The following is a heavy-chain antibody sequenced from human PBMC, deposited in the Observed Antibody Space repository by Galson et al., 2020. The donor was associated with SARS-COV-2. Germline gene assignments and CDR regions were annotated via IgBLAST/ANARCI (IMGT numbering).Heavy chain of an antibody. Sequence: TGGSLRLSCAASGFTFSSYGMHWVRQAPAKGLEWVAVISYDGSNKYYADSVKGRFTISRDNSKNTLYLQMNSLRAEDTAVYFCAGGDSSPRGEYGMDVWGQGTMVTVFS. CDR2: ISYDGSNK. J-gene: IGHJ6*02. CDR1: GFTFSSYG. V-gene: IGHV3-30*03. D-gene: IGHD6-19*01. CDR3: AGGDSSPRGEYGMDV.